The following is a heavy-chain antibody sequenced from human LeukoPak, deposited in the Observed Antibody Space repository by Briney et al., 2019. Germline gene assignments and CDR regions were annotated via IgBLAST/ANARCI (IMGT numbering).Heavy chain of an antibody. J-gene: IGHJ4*02. CDR3: ARAPMGWGYYFDS. V-gene: IGHV1-3*01. CDR1: GYTFTSYA. D-gene: IGHD1-26*01. Sequence: ASVKVSCKASGYTFTSYAIHWVRQAPGQRLEWMGWINAGNGNAKYSQNFQGRVTITRDTSESTVYMELSNLRSEDTAVYYCARAPMGWGYYFDSWRQGTLVSVSS. CDR2: INAGNGNA.